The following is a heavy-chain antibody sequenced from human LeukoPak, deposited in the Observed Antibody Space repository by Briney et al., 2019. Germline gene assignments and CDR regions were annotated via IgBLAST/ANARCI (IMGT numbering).Heavy chain of an antibody. V-gene: IGHV4-59*08. CDR3: ARLKVPYTSGLAP. Sequence: PSETLSLTCTVSGGSISSYYWNWIRQPPGKGLEWIGYIYYSGSTYYNPSLKSRVTISVDTSKNQFSLKLSSVTAADTAVYYCARLKVPYTSGLAPWGQGTLVTVSS. CDR1: GGSISSYY. J-gene: IGHJ5*02. D-gene: IGHD6-25*01. CDR2: IYYSGST.